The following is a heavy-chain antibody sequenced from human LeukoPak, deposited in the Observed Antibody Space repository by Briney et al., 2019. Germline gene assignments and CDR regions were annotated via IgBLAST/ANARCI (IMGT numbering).Heavy chain of an antibody. Sequence: SQTLSLTCTVSGGSISSGGHYWNWIRQHPGKGLEWIGYICYSGSTCYNPSLQSRVTISVDTSKNQFSLKLRSVTAADTAVYYCASAYCTTTYCYIDYWGQGTLVTVSS. J-gene: IGHJ4*02. V-gene: IGHV4-31*03. CDR1: GGSISSGGHY. CDR3: ASAYCTTTYCYIDY. CDR2: ICYSGST. D-gene: IGHD2-2*02.